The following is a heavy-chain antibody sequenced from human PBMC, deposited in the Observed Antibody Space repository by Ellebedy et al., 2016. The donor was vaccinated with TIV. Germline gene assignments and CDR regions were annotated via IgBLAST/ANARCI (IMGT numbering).Heavy chain of an antibody. CDR3: ARGTTGWFGVDY. CDR1: GLTFSSYW. CDR2: VNSDGSST. J-gene: IGHJ4*02. Sequence: GESLKISCAASGLTFSSYWMHWVRQAPGKGLVWVSRVNSDGSSTTYADSVKGRFSISRDTSQNSLYLQMNRLRSEDTAVYYCARGTTGWFGVDYWGQGTLVTVSS. V-gene: IGHV3-74*01. D-gene: IGHD3-10*01.